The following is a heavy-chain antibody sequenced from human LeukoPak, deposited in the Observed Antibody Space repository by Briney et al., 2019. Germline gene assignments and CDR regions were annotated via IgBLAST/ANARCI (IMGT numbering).Heavy chain of an antibody. CDR1: GFTFSSYA. Sequence: GGSLRLSCAASGFTFSSYAMSWVRQAPGKVLEWVSAISGSGGSTYYADSVKGRFTISRDNSKNTLYLQMNSLRAEDTAVYYCATGGTTVTTFDYWGQGTLVTVSS. CDR3: ATGGTTVTTFDY. V-gene: IGHV3-23*01. J-gene: IGHJ4*02. CDR2: ISGSGGST. D-gene: IGHD4-17*01.